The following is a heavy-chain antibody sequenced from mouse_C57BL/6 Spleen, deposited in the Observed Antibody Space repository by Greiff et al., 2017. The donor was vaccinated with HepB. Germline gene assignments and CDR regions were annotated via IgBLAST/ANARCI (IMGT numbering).Heavy chain of an antibody. CDR1: GYTFTGYW. CDR2: ILPGSGST. J-gene: IGHJ2*01. V-gene: IGHV1-9*01. Sequence: VQLQQSGAELMKPGASVKLSCKATGYTFTGYWIEWVKQRPGHGLEWIGEILPGSGSTNYNEKFKGKATFTADTSSNTAYMQLSSLTTEDSAIHYCASQIPFRGTYYFDYWGQGTTLTVSS. CDR3: ASQIPFRGTYYFDY. D-gene: IGHD3-3*01.